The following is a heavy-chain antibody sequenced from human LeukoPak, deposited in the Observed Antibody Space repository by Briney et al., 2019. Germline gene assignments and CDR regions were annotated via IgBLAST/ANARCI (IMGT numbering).Heavy chain of an antibody. CDR2: IWYDGSNK. Sequence: GGSLRLSCAASGFTFSSYWMSWVRQAPGKGLEWVAVIWYDGSNKYYADSVKGRFTISRDNSKNTLYLQMNSLRAEDTAVYYCARAQRDFWSGYHYFDYWGQGTLVTVSS. CDR1: GFTFSSYW. J-gene: IGHJ4*02. D-gene: IGHD3-3*01. CDR3: ARAQRDFWSGYHYFDY. V-gene: IGHV3-33*08.